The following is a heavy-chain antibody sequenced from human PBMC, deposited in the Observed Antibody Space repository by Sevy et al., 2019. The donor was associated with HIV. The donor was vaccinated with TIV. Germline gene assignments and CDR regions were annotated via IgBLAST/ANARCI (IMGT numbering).Heavy chain of an antibody. CDR2: INDSGST. V-gene: IGHV4-39*01. CDR3: ARLAYGDYTGRFDY. D-gene: IGHD4-17*01. J-gene: IGHJ4*02. CDR1: GGSISSSSFN. Sequence: SETLSLTCTVSGGSISSSSFNWGRHRPPPGKGLEWIGSINDSGSTFYNPSLRSRVTMSVDMSKNQFSLKVSSVTAADTAVDYCARLAYGDYTGRFDYWGQGTLVTVSS.